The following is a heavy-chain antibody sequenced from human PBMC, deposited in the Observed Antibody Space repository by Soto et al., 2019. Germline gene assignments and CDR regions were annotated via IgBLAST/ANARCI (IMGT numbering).Heavy chain of an antibody. Sequence: TLSLTGTVAGGSITSGDQYWTWIRHHPGEGLEWFGYINHSGSLYYNPSLKSRVSMSVDTSKNQFSLKLSSVTAADTAVYYCARELPQRQGRNMDVWGQGTTVTVSS. J-gene: IGHJ6*02. CDR1: GGSITSGDQY. CDR3: ARELPQRQGRNMDV. CDR2: INHSGSL. D-gene: IGHD1-1*01. V-gene: IGHV4-31*02.